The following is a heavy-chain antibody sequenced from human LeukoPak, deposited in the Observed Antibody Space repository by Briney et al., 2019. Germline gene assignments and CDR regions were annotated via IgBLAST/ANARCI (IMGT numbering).Heavy chain of an antibody. J-gene: IGHJ4*02. Sequence: ASVKVSCKASGYTFTSYGISWVRQAPGQGLEWMGWISAYNGNTNYAQKLQGRVTMTTDTSTSTAYMELRSLRSDDTAVYYCATALDCGGDCSHYFDYWGQGTLVTVSS. CDR2: ISAYNGNT. CDR3: ATALDCGGDCSHYFDY. D-gene: IGHD2-21*02. CDR1: GYTFTSYG. V-gene: IGHV1-18*01.